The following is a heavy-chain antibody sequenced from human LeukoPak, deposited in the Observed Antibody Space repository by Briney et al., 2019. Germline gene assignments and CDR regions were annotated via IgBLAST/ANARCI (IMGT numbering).Heavy chain of an antibody. V-gene: IGHV3-30*18. CDR2: ISYDGSNK. CDR3: AKGTTVTTVAYFDY. D-gene: IGHD4-17*01. CDR1: GFTFSSYG. Sequence: GGSLRLSCAASGFTFSSYGMHWVRQAPGKGLEWVAVISYDGSNKYYADSVKGRFTISRDSSKNTLYLQMNSLRAEDTAVYYCAKGTTVTTVAYFDYWGQGTLVTVSS. J-gene: IGHJ4*02.